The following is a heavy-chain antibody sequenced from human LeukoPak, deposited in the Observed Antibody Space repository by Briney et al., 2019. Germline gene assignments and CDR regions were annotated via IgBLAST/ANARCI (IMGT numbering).Heavy chain of an antibody. CDR2: IIPIFGTA. Sequence: PVASVKVSCKASGGTFSSYAISWVRQAPGQGLERMGGIIPIFGTANYAQKFQGRVTITADESTSTAYMELSSLRSEDTAVYYCAEGSKLAFDYWGQGTLVTVSS. V-gene: IGHV1-69*13. J-gene: IGHJ4*02. D-gene: IGHD1-1*01. CDR3: AEGSKLAFDY. CDR1: GGTFSSYA.